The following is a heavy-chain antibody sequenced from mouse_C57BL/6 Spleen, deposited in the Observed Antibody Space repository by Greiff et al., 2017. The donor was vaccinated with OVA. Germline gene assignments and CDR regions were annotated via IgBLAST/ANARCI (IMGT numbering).Heavy chain of an antibody. CDR1: GFTFSSYA. Sequence: EVMLVESGEGLVKPGGSLKLSCAASGFTFSSYAMSWVRQTPEKRLEWVAYISSGGDYIYYADTVKGRFTISRDNARNTLYMQMGSLKSEGTAMYYWTRQAGAYAMDYWGRGTSDTVSS. CDR3: TRQAGAYAMDY. J-gene: IGHJ4*01. D-gene: IGHD3-2*02. CDR2: ISSGGDYI. V-gene: IGHV5-9-1*02.